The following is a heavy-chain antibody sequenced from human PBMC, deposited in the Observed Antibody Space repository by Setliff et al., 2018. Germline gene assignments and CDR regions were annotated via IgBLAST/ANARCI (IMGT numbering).Heavy chain of an antibody. CDR3: AKGTTSSTIFGVGSFDY. CDR2: ISWNSGSI. J-gene: IGHJ4*02. V-gene: IGHV3-9*01. CDR1: GFIFDDYA. Sequence: GGSLRLSCAASGFIFDDYAMHWVRQAPGKGLEWVSGISWNSGSIDYGDSVKGRFTISRDNAKNSLYLQMNSLRAEDTALYYCAKGTTSSTIFGVGSFDYWGQGTLVTSPQ. D-gene: IGHD3-3*01.